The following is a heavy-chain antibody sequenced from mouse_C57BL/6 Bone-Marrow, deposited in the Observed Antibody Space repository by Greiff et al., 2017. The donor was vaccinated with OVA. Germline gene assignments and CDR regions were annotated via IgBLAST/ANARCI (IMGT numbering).Heavy chain of an antibody. J-gene: IGHJ3*01. CDR2: IHPNSGST. CDR1: GYTFTSYW. V-gene: IGHV1-64*01. CDR3: APSQSAWFAY. Sequence: QVQLQQPGAELVKPGASVKLSCKASGYTFTSYWMHWVKQRPGQGLEWIGMIHPNSGSTNYNEKFKSKATLTVDKSSGTAYMQLSSLTSEDSAVYYCAPSQSAWFAYWGQGTLVTVSA.